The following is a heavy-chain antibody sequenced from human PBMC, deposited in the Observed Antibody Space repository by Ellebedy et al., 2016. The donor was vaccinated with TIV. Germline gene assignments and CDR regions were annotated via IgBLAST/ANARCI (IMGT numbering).Heavy chain of an antibody. V-gene: IGHV3-11*04. CDR3: ARDPNSPGDTGYGDY. D-gene: IGHD5-12*01. J-gene: IGHJ4*02. CDR1: GFTFSDYY. CDR2: ISGSGNII. Sequence: GESLKISCAASGFTFSDYYMSWIRQAPGMGLEWISYISGSGNIIYSADSVKGRFTISRDNAKNSVSLQMSSLTAEDTAVYYCARDPNSPGDTGYGDYWGPGVVVTVST.